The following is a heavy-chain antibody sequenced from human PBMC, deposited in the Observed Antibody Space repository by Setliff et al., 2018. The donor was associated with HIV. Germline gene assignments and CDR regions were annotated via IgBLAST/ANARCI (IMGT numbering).Heavy chain of an antibody. J-gene: IGHJ3*02. CDR1: GYSFTFYG. CDR2: VSVYNGNT. D-gene: IGHD3-10*01. Sequence: ASVKVSCKASGYSFTFYGLHWARQAPGQGLEWMGWVSVYNGNTKYAENFQDRLTLTTDASTGTGFMELRGLRSDDTAVYYCATPGVGAGAFDIWGRGTMVTVSS. CDR3: ATPGVGAGAFDI. V-gene: IGHV1-18*04.